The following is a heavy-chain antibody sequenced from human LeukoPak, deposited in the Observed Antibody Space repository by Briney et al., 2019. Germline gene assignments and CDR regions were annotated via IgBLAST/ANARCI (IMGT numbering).Heavy chain of an antibody. CDR3: AKKAGTGCYDRKHY. V-gene: IGHV3-23*01. CDR2: ICGSGGST. CDR1: GFTFSTYA. J-gene: IGHJ4*02. D-gene: IGHD2-2*01. Sequence: GGSLRLSCAASGFTFSTYAMSWVRQAPGKGLEWVSGICGSGGSTYYADSVKGRFTISRDDSKNTLYLQMNSLRAEDTAVYYCAKKAGTGCYDRKHYWGQGTLVTVSS.